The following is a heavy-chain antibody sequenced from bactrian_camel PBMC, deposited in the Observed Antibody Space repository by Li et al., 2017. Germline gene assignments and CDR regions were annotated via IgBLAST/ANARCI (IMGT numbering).Heavy chain of an antibody. J-gene: IGHJ4*01. CDR2: IDNTGSA. Sequence: HVQLVESGGGSVQTGGSQRLSCVASGYDYSRLYMAWFRQRPGQEREAVAAIDNTGSATYTHSVAGRFIISRDNAKTILYLEMNSLKPEDTAMYYCAASDGGQYCSAPYLIRAQEKGTAYRGQGTQVTVS. V-gene: IGHV3S53*01. CDR3: AASDGGQYCSAPYLIRAQEKGTAY. D-gene: IGHD2*01. CDR1: GYDYSRLY.